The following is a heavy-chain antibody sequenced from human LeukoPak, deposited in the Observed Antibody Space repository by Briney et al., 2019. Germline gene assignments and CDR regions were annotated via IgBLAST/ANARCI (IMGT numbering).Heavy chain of an antibody. V-gene: IGHV1-2*02. Sequence: GASVTVSCKASGYTFTGYYMHWVRQAPGQGLEWMGWINPNSGGTNYAQKFQGRVTMTRDTSISTAYMELSSLRSEDTAVYYCATADSSGWIRSFCDYWGQGTLVTVSS. CDR3: ATADSSGWIRSFCDY. D-gene: IGHD6-19*01. CDR2: INPNSGGT. J-gene: IGHJ4*02. CDR1: GYTFTGYY.